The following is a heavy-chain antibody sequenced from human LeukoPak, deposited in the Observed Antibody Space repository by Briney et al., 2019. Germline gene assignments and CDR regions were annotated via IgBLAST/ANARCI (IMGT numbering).Heavy chain of an antibody. CDR3: ARGQGYPRYNLNYYDY. V-gene: IGHV4-59*01. J-gene: IGHJ4*02. D-gene: IGHD1-20*01. Sequence: SETLSLTCTVSGGSISSYYWSWIRQPPGKGLEWIGYIYYSGSTNYNPSLKSRVTISVDTSKNQFSLKLSSVTAADTAVYYCARGQGYPRYNLNYYDYWGQGTLVTVSS. CDR2: IYYSGST. CDR1: GGSISSYY.